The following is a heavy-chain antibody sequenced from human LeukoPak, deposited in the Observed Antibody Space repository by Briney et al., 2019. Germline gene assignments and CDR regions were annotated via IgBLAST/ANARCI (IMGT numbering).Heavy chain of an antibody. CDR2: ISSSGSTI. Sequence: GGSLRLSCAASGFTFSDYYMSWIRQAPGKGLEWVSYISSSGSTIYYADSVKGRFTISRDNAKNSLYLQMNSLRAEDTAVYYCARDQVYCGGDCSFYYYYGMDVWGQGTTVTVSS. CDR3: ARDQVYCGGDCSFYYYYGMDV. D-gene: IGHD2-21*02. V-gene: IGHV3-11*01. J-gene: IGHJ6*02. CDR1: GFTFSDYY.